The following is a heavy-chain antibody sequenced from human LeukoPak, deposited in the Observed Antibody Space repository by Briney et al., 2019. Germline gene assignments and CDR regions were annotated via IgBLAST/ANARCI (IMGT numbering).Heavy chain of an antibody. CDR1: GGSISSVGYY. D-gene: IGHD2-2*01. CDR3: ARGIRGYCSSTSCPRFDYYYYYMDV. J-gene: IGHJ6*03. CDR2: IYYGGST. V-gene: IGHV4-39*07. Sequence: PSETLSLTCTVSGGSISSVGYYWGWIRQPPGKGLECIGSIYYGGSTYYNPSLKSRVTISVDTSKNQFSLKLSPVTAADTAVYYCARGIRGYCSSTSCPRFDYYYYYMDVWGKGTTVTVSS.